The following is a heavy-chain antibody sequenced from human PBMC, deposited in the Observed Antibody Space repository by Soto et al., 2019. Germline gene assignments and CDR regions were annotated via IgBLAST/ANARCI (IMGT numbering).Heavy chain of an antibody. Sequence: PSEILSLTCAVYCGSFSGYYWSWILQPPGKGLEWIGEINHSGSTNYNPSLKSRVTISVDTSKNQFSLKLSSVTAADTAVYYCAGRYCSSTSCYRYYYYMDVWGKGTTVTVSS. V-gene: IGHV4-34*01. D-gene: IGHD2-2*01. CDR3: AGRYCSSTSCYRYYYYMDV. CDR2: INHSGST. J-gene: IGHJ6*03. CDR1: CGSFSGYY.